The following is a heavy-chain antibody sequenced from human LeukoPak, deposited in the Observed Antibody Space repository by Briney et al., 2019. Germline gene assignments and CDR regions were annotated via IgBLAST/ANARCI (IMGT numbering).Heavy chain of an antibody. CDR2: ISSSSSYI. D-gene: IGHD6-13*01. J-gene: IGHJ4*02. V-gene: IGHV3-21*01. CDR1: GVTLSSYS. Sequence: TGGSLRLSCAASGVTLSSYSMNWVRQAPGKGLEWVSSISSSSSYIYYADSVKGRFTISRDNAKNSLYLQMNSLRAEDTAVYYCARDREAAAGTDKFDYWGQGTLVTVSS. CDR3: ARDREAAAGTDKFDY.